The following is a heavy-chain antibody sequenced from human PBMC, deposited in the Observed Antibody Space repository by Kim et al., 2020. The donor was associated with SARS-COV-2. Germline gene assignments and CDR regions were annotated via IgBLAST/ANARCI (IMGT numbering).Heavy chain of an antibody. CDR3: ARALRIAAAGIAYLAY. D-gene: IGHD6-13*01. Sequence: ASVKVSCKASGYTFTSYYMHWVRQAPGQGLEWMGIINPSGGSTSYAQKFQGRVTMTRDTSTSTVYMELSSLRSEDTAVYYCARALRIAAAGIAYLAYWGQGTLVTVSS. J-gene: IGHJ4*02. CDR2: INPSGGST. CDR1: GYTFTSYY. V-gene: IGHV1-46*01.